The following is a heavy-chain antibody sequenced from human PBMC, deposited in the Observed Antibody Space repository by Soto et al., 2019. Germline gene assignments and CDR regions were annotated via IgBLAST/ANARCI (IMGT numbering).Heavy chain of an antibody. CDR1: GGSISSSSYY. CDR3: ARLKIFGVVNRYYFDY. V-gene: IGHV4-39*01. Sequence: PSETLSLTCTVSGGSISSSSYYWGWVRQPPGKGLEWIGSIYYSGSTYYNPSLKSRVTISVDTSKNQFSLKLSSVTAADTAVYYCARLKIFGVVNRYYFDYWGQGTLVTVS. D-gene: IGHD3-3*01. J-gene: IGHJ4*02. CDR2: IYYSGST.